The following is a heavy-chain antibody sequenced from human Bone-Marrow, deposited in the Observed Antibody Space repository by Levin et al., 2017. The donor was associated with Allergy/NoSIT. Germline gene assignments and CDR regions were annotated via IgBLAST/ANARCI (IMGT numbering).Heavy chain of an antibody. CDR3: ASTATALELFDF. J-gene: IGHJ4*02. Sequence: ASVKVSCKVTGYTLSELSLHWVRQAPGKGLEWMGGFDPEEVETAYAQKFQGRVTMTEDTSTDTAYMELRGLTSEDTAVYYCASTATALELFDFWGQGTLVTVSS. CDR2: FDPEEVET. CDR1: GYTLSELS. D-gene: IGHD5-18*01. V-gene: IGHV1-24*01.